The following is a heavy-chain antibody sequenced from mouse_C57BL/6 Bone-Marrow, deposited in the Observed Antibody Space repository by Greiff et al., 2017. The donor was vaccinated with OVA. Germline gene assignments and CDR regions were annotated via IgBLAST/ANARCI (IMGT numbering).Heavy chain of an antibody. CDR2: INPNNGGT. V-gene: IGHV1-26*01. CDR1: GYTFTDYY. Sequence: EVQLQQSGPELVKPGASVKISCKASGYTFTDYYMNWVKQSPGQSLEWIGDINPNNGGTSYNQKFKGKATLTVDKSSSTAYMELRSLTSEDSAVYYCARDYVYYYAMGYWGQGTSVTVSS. J-gene: IGHJ4*01. CDR3: ARDYVYYYAMGY. D-gene: IGHD1-1*01.